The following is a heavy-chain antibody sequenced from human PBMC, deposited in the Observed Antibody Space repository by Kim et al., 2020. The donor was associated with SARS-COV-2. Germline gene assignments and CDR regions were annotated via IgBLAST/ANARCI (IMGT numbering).Heavy chain of an antibody. CDR2: IKSKTDGGTT. J-gene: IGHJ4*02. CDR1: GFTFSNAW. V-gene: IGHV3-15*01. CDR3: TTLLWFGELLYNY. D-gene: IGHD3-10*01. Sequence: LSLTCAASGFTFSNAWMSWVRQAPGKGLEWVGRIKSKTDGGTTDYAAPVKGRFTISRDDSKNTLYLQMNSLKTEDTAVYYCTTLLWFGELLYNYWGQGTLVTVSS.